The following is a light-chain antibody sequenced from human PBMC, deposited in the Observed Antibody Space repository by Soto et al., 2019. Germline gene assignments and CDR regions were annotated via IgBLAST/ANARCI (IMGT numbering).Light chain of an antibody. CDR1: GNDVGAYNY. J-gene: IGLJ1*01. Sequence: QSLRTQPSSVSGSPGQSVTISCTGTGNDVGAYNYVSWYQQHPGRPPKLLIYGVVRWPSGVPDRFSGSKSGNTASLTISGLQAEDEADYFCCSYAGGYTYLFGTGTKVTVL. CDR2: GVV. CDR3: CSYAGGYTYL. V-gene: IGLV2-11*01.